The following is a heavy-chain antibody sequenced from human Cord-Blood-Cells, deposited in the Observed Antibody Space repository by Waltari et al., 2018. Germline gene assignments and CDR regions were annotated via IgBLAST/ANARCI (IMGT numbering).Heavy chain of an antibody. D-gene: IGHD5-12*01. J-gene: IGHJ4*02. CDR2: IYHSGIT. Sequence: QVQLQESGPGLVKPSGTLSLTCAVSGGSISSSNWWSWVRQPPGTGLEWIGEIYHSGITTYNPSLKSRVTISVDKSKNQFSLKLSSVTAADTAVYYCARGSMESGYDQDYFDYWGQGTLVTVSS. CDR3: ARGSMESGYDQDYFDY. V-gene: IGHV4-4*02. CDR1: GGSISSSNW.